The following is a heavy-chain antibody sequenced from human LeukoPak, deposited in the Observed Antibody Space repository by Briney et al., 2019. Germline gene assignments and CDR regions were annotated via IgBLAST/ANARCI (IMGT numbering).Heavy chain of an antibody. CDR2: IIPTFGTT. J-gene: IGHJ4*02. V-gene: IGHV1-69*05. CDR3: SNNAFGDYAFDY. CDR1: GRSFSTYA. D-gene: IGHD4-17*01. Sequence: ASVKVSCKASGRSFSTYAISWVGQAPGQRLEWMGGIIPTFGTTNYAQKFPGRVTITTDEVTTTAYTAYMELSSLRSEDTAVYYCSNNAFGDYAFDYWGQGTLVTVSS.